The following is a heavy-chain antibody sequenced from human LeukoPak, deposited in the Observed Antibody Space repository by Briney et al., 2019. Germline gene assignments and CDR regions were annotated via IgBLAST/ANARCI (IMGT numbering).Heavy chain of an antibody. CDR3: GGEPPAYCSPDCYALGY. J-gene: IGHJ4*02. Sequence: GASVTVSCTASGYTVTNYYVHWVRKAHGQGLGLVWFVNPNCSGTNYAQKSHVRLTMMTETTITTPYMELIRLTSDATAVYYCGGEPPAYCSPDCYALGYWGQGTLVTVSS. CDR2: VNPNCSGT. CDR1: GYTVTNYY. V-gene: IGHV1-2*02. D-gene: IGHD2-21*02.